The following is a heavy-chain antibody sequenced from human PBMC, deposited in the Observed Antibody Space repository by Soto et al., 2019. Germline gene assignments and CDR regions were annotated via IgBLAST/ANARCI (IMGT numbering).Heavy chain of an antibody. Sequence: RQPPGKGLQWIGNIYYRGSTNYHPSLKSPVTISVDTSKNQFSLKLSSVTAADTAVYYCARQTDESYTFYPFDMWCQGRLIT. J-gene: IGHJ3*02. V-gene: IGHV4-39*01. CDR3: ARQTDESYTFYPFDM. D-gene: IGHD3-3*02. CDR2: IYYRGST.